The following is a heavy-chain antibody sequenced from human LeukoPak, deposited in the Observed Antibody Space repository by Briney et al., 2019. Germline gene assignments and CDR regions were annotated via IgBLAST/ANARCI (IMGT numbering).Heavy chain of an antibody. CDR1: GFTFSHYG. D-gene: IGHD4-11*01. Sequence: TGGSLRLSCATSGFTFSHYGMHWVRQAPGKGLEWVAVIWSDGSNRYYGDPVKGRFTISRDHFQSTVYLQMNSLRAEDTAVYYCAKDAQRGFDYSNSLDNWGQGTLVTVSS. J-gene: IGHJ4*02. CDR3: AKDAQRGFDYSNSLDN. CDR2: IWSDGSNR. V-gene: IGHV3-33*06.